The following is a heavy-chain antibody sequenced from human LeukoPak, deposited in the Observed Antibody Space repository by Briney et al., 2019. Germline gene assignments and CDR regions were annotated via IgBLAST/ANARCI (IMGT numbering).Heavy chain of an antibody. J-gene: IGHJ4*02. CDR2: INHSGST. CDR1: GITFSTYA. Sequence: GSLRLSCVASGITFSTYAMSWVRQPPGKGLEWIGEINHSGSTNYNPSLKSRVTISVDTSKNQFSLKLSSVTAADTAVYYCARGFGYWGSGDFDYWGQGTLVTVSS. CDR3: ARGFGYWGSGDFDY. D-gene: IGHD7-27*01. V-gene: IGHV4-34*01.